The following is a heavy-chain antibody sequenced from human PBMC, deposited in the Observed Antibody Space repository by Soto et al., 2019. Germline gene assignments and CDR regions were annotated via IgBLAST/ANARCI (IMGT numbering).Heavy chain of an antibody. CDR2: FDPKDGLP. CDR3: ATVVGLGRYYFDA. D-gene: IGHD2-15*01. CDR1: GQKVTELS. J-gene: IGHJ5*02. Sequence: ASVKVSCNVFGQKVTELSIYWMRQSPGTGLECMGGFDPKDGLPVYAQNFEGRVTMTEDASTDTAYLEVENLRSEDTAVYFCATVVGLGRYYFDAWGQGSLVTVSS. V-gene: IGHV1-24*01.